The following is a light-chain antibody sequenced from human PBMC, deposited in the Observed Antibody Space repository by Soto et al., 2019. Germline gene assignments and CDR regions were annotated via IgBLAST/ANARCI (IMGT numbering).Light chain of an antibody. J-gene: IGKJ1*01. CDR1: QGISNS. Sequence: DIQMTQSPPDMSASVGAGVTITCRASQGISNSLAWFQQKPGQVPKRLIYAASTLQSRVSSRFSGSGSGTEFTLTSMNMQHEDSATYYCLQHNTFPRTFGQGTKVEI. V-gene: IGKV1-17*03. CDR3: LQHNTFPRT. CDR2: AAS.